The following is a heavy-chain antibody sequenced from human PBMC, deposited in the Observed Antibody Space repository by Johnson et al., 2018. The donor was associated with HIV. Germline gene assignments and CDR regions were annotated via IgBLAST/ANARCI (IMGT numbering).Heavy chain of an antibody. CDR3: ARVRETKGPYDAFDI. CDR2: LSYDGKNK. D-gene: IGHD1-1*01. V-gene: IGHV3-30*04. CDR1: GFTFGDSA. Sequence: QVHLVESGGGVVQSGRSLRLSCAASGFTFGDSAIHWVRQAPGKGLEWVAVLSYDGKNKDCADPVKGRFTLSRDNSKNTLYLQLSSLRTEDTAVFYCARVRETKGPYDAFDIWGQGTMVTVSS. J-gene: IGHJ3*02.